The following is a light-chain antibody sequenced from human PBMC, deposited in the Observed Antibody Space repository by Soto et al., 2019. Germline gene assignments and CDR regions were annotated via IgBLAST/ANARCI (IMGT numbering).Light chain of an antibody. CDR3: SSYSVSNRLVV. J-gene: IGLJ1*01. V-gene: IGLV2-8*01. CDR2: EVT. Sequence: QSVLTQPPSASGSPGQSVTISCTGTSSDVGDYNYVSWYQQYPGKAPKLMIYEVTKRPSGVPDRFSGSKSGNTASLTVSGLQSEDEADYFCSSYSVSNRLVVFGTGTKLTVL. CDR1: SSDVGDYNY.